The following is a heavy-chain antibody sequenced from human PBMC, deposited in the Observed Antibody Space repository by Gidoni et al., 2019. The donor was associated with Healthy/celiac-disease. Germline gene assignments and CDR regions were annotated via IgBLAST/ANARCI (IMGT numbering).Heavy chain of an antibody. J-gene: IGHJ6*02. D-gene: IGHD3-3*01. CDR1: GYTFTSYD. CDR3: ARGRITIFGVVIDDYYYGMDV. Sequence: QVQLVQSGAEVKKPGASVKVSCKASGYTFTSYDINWVRQATGQGLEWMGWMNPNSGNTGYAQKFQGRVTMTRNTSISTAYMELSSLRSEDTAVYYCARGRITIFGVVIDDYYYGMDVWGQGTTVTVSS. CDR2: MNPNSGNT. V-gene: IGHV1-8*01.